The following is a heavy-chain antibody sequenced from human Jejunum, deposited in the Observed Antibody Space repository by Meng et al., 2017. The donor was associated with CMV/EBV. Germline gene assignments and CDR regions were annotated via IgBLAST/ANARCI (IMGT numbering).Heavy chain of an antibody. Sequence: YFWGWIRHPPGKGLEWIRNLYYGASTYYNPSLRGRVSISADKSRNQFALKVESVTAADTAVYYCAGGVHGRYCPGTTCYPVDYWGQGTLVTVSS. CDR1: YF. V-gene: IGHV4-39*06. J-gene: IGHJ4*02. D-gene: IGHD2-2*01. CDR3: AGGVHGRYCPGTTCYPVDY. CDR2: LYYGAST.